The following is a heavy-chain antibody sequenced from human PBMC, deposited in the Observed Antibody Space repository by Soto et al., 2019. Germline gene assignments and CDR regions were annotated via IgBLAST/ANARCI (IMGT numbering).Heavy chain of an antibody. D-gene: IGHD3-22*01. CDR3: ALYYYDSSGLFDY. V-gene: IGHV4-39*07. Sequence: SETLSLTCTVSGGSISSSSYYWGWIRQPPGKGLEWIGEISHSGSTNYNPSLKNRVTISVDTSKNQFSLKLSSVTAADTAVYYCALYYYDSSGLFDYWGQGTLVTSPQ. J-gene: IGHJ4*02. CDR2: ISHSGST. CDR1: GGSISSSSYY.